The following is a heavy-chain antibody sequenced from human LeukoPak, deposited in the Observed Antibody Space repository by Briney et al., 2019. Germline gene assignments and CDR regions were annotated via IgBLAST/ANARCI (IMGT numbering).Heavy chain of an antibody. CDR3: ARGVRPNHY. J-gene: IGHJ4*02. CDR1: GFPFGNEA. CDR2: ISISGDNT. D-gene: IGHD3-3*01. Sequence: GGSLRLSCAASGFPFGNEAMSWVRQAPGKGLEWVSSISISGDNTYYADSVKGRFTISRDNSKNTLYLQMNSLRVEDTAIYYCARGVRPNHYWGQGTLVTVSS. V-gene: IGHV3-23*01.